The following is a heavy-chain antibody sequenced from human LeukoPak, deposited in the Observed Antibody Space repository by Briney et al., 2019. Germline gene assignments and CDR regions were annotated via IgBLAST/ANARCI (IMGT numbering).Heavy chain of an antibody. CDR2: ISSSSSYI. CDR1: GFTFSSYS. Sequence: PGGSLRLSCAASGFTFSSYSMNWVRQAPGKGLEWVSSISSSSSYIYYADSVKGRFTISRDNAKNSLYLQMNSLRAEDTAVYYCAGCIAVAGMANDAFDIWGQGTMVTVSS. J-gene: IGHJ3*02. D-gene: IGHD6-19*01. V-gene: IGHV3-21*01. CDR3: AGCIAVAGMANDAFDI.